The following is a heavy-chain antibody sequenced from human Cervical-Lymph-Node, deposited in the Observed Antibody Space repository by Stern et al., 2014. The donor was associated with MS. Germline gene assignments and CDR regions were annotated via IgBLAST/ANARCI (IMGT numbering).Heavy chain of an antibody. CDR2: VDYRGST. CDR3: VRDLPTAYMGLTY. D-gene: IGHD3-16*01. Sequence: QVQLQESGPGLVKPSETLSLTCNVSGGSISPYYWSWIRQPPGKGPEWIGYVDYRGSTKYNPSLKSRVTISVDTSKNQFSLRLSSVTAADTAVYYCVRDLPTAYMGLTYWGQGTLVTVSS. CDR1: GGSISPYY. J-gene: IGHJ4*02. V-gene: IGHV4-59*01.